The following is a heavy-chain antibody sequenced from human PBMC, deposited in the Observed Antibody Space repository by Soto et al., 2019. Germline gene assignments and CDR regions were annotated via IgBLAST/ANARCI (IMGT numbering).Heavy chain of an antibody. CDR3: ASALGYCSGGSCYQIDY. CDR1: GYSFTGYW. J-gene: IGHJ4*02. V-gene: IGHV5-51*01. CDR2: IYPGDSDT. D-gene: IGHD2-15*01. Sequence: PGESLKISCKGSGYSFTGYWIGWVRQMPGKGLEWMGIIYPGDSDTRYSPSFQGQVTISADKSISTAYLQWSSLKASDTAMYYCASALGYCSGGSCYQIDYWGQGTLVTVSS.